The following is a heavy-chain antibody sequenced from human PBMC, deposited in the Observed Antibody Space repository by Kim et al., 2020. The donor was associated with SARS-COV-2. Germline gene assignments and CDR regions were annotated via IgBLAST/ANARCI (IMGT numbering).Heavy chain of an antibody. Sequence: GGSLRLSCAASGFIFTDYGMHWVRQAPGQGLEWVAVVSHDGSHKYYADSVMGRFAISRDNSKNTMFLQMNSLRPEDTAVYYCAKQGSVASWDFDYWGQGTLVTVSS. CDR3: AKQGSVASWDFDY. CDR2: VSHDGSHK. CDR1: GFIFTDYG. J-gene: IGHJ4*02. V-gene: IGHV3-30*18. D-gene: IGHD5-12*01.